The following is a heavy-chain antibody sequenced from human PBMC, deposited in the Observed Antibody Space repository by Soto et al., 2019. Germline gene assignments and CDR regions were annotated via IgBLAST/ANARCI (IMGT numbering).Heavy chain of an antibody. CDR2: IIPFFGTA. V-gene: IGHV1-69*13. CDR1: GGTFSTFG. J-gene: IGHJ4*02. CDR3: AKSAPMDAGDKYYYDF. D-gene: IGHD4-17*01. Sequence: SVKVSCKAPGGTFSTFGISWVRQAPGQGLEWMGGIIPFFGTARYSQKFEDRITITADESTNTVYMDLRSLTSEDTAIYYCAKSAPMDAGDKYYYDFWGQGALVTVSS.